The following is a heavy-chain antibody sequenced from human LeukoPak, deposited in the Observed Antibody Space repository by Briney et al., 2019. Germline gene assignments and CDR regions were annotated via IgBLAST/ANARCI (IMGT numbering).Heavy chain of an antibody. Sequence: SETLSLTCTVSGGCISRYYWSWIRQPAGKGLEWIGRIYTSGSTNYNPSLKSRVTMSVDTSKNQFSLKLSSVTAADTAVYYCARDRLITIFGVVHYNWFNPWGQGTLVTVSS. CDR3: ARDRLITIFGVVHYNWFNP. J-gene: IGHJ5*02. CDR2: IYTSGST. D-gene: IGHD3-3*01. V-gene: IGHV4-4*07. CDR1: GGCISRYY.